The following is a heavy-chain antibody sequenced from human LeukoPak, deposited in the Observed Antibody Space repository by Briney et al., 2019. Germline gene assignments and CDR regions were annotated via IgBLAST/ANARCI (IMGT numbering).Heavy chain of an antibody. CDR2: IFPSGGEI. D-gene: IGHD2-8*02. Sequence: GGSLRLSCAASGFTFDDYAMHWVRQPPGKGLEWVSSIFPSGGEIHYADSVRGRFTISRDNSKSTLSLQMNSLRAEDTAIYYCATYRQVLLPFESWGQGTLVTVSS. V-gene: IGHV3-23*01. CDR1: GFTFDDYA. CDR3: ATYRQVLLPFES. J-gene: IGHJ4*02.